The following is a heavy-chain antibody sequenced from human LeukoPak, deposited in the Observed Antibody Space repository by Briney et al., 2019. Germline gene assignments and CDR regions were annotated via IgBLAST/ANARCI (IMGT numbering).Heavy chain of an antibody. CDR3: ARGPYGDYVSPLDY. Sequence: SGTLSLTCAVSGGSISSSNWWSWVRQPPGKGLEWIGEIYHSGSTNYNPSLKSRVTISVDKSKNQFSLRLSSVTAADTAVYYCARGPYGDYVSPLDYWGQGTLVTVSS. CDR1: GGSISSSNW. D-gene: IGHD4-17*01. V-gene: IGHV4-4*02. CDR2: IYHSGST. J-gene: IGHJ4*02.